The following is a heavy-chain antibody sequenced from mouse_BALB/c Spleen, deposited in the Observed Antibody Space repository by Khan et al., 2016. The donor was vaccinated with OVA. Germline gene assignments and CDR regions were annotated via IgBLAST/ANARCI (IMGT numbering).Heavy chain of an antibody. CDR3: ARNREPDYFDY. CDR1: GFSLTNYG. CDR2: IWAGGST. Sequence: QVQLKQSGPGLVAPSQSLSITCTVSGFSLTNYGVHWVRQPPGKGLEWLGVIWAGGSTNYNSALMSRLSISKDNSKSQVFLKMNSLLTDDTAMYFCARNREPDYFDYWGQGTTLTVSS. V-gene: IGHV2-9*02. J-gene: IGHJ2*01.